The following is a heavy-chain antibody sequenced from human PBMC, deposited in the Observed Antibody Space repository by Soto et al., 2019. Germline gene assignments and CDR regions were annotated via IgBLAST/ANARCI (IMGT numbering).Heavy chain of an antibody. CDR3: ASKHLGTTSYGMDV. CDR1: GYTFTSYG. J-gene: IGHJ6*02. V-gene: IGHV1-18*01. Sequence: ASVKVSCKAPGYTFTSYGISWVRQAPGQGLEWMGWISAYNGNTNYAQKLQGRVTMTTDTSTSTAYMELRSLRSDDTAVSYCASKHLGTTSYGMDVWGQGTTVTVSS. D-gene: IGHD1-7*01. CDR2: ISAYNGNT.